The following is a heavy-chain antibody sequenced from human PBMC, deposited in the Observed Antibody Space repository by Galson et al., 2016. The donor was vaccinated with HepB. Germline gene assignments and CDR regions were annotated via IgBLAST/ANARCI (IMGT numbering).Heavy chain of an antibody. CDR1: GGSISSRNW. V-gene: IGHV4-4*02. Sequence: SETLSLTCAVSGGSISSRNWWSWVRQPPGKGLEWIGEIFQSGSTNYNPSLASRLTISLDTSKNQISLELISVTAADTAIYYCARNVAFNPDTTGYLYGMDGWGHGTTVTVSS. CDR2: IFQSGST. J-gene: IGHJ6*02. CDR3: ARNVAFNPDTTGYLYGMDG. D-gene: IGHD3-22*01.